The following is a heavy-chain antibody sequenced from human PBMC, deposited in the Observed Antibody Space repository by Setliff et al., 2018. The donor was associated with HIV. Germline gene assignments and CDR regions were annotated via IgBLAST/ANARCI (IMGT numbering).Heavy chain of an antibody. J-gene: IGHJ3*02. CDR3: VKDRTYMAFDI. D-gene: IGHD1-20*01. Sequence: TGGSLRLSCAASEFTFSSYAMSWVRRAPGKGLEWVSGIYDSGDRTYYADSVKGRFTISRDNSKNTLYLQMNSLRAADTAVYYCVKDRTYMAFDIWGQGTMVTVSS. V-gene: IGHV3-23*01. CDR2: IYDSGDRT. CDR1: EFTFSSYA.